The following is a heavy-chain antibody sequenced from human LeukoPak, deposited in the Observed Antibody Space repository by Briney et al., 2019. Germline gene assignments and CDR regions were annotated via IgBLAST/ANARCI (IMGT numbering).Heavy chain of an antibody. J-gene: IGHJ4*02. Sequence: PSETLSLTCTVSGDSISGFYCSWIRQPPGKGLEWIGYIYYSGSTYYNPSLKSRVTISVDTSKNQFSLKLTSVTAADTAVYYCARGVHDYAGKRCDYGGQGTLVSVSS. CDR1: GDSISGFY. CDR3: ARGVHDYAGKRCDY. CDR2: IYYSGST. V-gene: IGHV4-59*01. D-gene: IGHD4-23*01.